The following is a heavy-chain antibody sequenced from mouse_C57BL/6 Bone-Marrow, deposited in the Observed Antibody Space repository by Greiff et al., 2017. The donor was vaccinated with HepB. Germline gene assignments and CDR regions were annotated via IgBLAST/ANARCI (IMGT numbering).Heavy chain of an antibody. CDR3: ARKGYYGNTYWYFDV. D-gene: IGHD2-1*01. Sequence: QVQLQQPGAELVRPGSSVKLSCKASGSTFTSYWMDWVEQRPGQGLEWIGNIYPSDSETHYNQKFKDKATLTVDKSSSTAYMQLSSLTSEDSAVYYCARKGYYGNTYWYFDVWGTGTTGTVSS. CDR2: IYPSDSET. V-gene: IGHV1-61*01. CDR1: GSTFTSYW. J-gene: IGHJ1*03.